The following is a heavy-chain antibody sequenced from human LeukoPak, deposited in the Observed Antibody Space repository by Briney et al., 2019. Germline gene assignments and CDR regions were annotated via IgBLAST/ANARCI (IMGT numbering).Heavy chain of an antibody. J-gene: IGHJ4*02. Sequence: PSETLSLTCTVSGGSISSHYWSWIRQPPGKGLEWIGYIYYSGSTNYNPSLKSRVTISVDTSKNQFSLKLSSVTAADTAVYYCARGRDGYNSFDYWGQGTLVTVSS. CDR2: IYYSGST. CDR3: ARGRDGYNSFDY. D-gene: IGHD5-24*01. V-gene: IGHV4-59*11. CDR1: GGSISSHY.